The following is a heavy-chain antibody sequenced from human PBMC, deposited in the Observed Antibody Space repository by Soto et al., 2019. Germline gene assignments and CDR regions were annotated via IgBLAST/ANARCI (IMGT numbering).Heavy chain of an antibody. D-gene: IGHD3-10*01. CDR1: GFPFTSYG. CDR2: ISYDGSDK. CDR3: VGGQYYFDY. Sequence: QVQLVESGGGVVQPGRSLRLSCAGSGFPFTSYGMHWVREGPDKGLEWVAVISYDGSDKYYADSVKGRFTISRDNSKNILYLQMNSLRPEDTALYHCVGGQYYFDYRGQGTLVIVSS. J-gene: IGHJ4*02. V-gene: IGHV3-30*03.